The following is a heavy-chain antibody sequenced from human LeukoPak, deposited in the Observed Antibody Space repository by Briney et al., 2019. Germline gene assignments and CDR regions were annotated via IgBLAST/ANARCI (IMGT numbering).Heavy chain of an antibody. D-gene: IGHD4-17*01. V-gene: IGHV3-74*03. CDR3: VREVSGDPWHNWFDP. CDR2: VDHGGGGT. J-gene: IGHJ5*02. CDR1: GFTFSSYW. Sequence: GGSLRLSCAASGFTFSSYWMHWVRQAPGKGLVWVSRVDHGGGGTVYADSVKGRFTISRNNAKNTLYLQMNSLRAEDTAVYYCVREVSGDPWHNWFDPWGQGTLVTVSS.